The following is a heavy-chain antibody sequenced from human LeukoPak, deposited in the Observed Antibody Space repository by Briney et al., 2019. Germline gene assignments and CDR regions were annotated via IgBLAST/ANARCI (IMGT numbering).Heavy chain of an antibody. CDR2: IIPILGIA. Sequence: ASVKVSCKASGGTFSSYAISWVRQAPGQGLEWMGRIIPILGIAYYAQKFQGRVTITADKSTSTAYMELSSLRSEDTAVYYCARAGQLLPFDYWGQGTLVTVSS. D-gene: IGHD2-2*01. CDR1: GGTFSSYA. J-gene: IGHJ4*02. V-gene: IGHV1-69*04. CDR3: ARAGQLLPFDY.